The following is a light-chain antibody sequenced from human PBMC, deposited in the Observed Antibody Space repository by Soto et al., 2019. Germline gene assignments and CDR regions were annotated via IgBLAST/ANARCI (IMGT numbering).Light chain of an antibody. CDR1: SSNIGSNY. J-gene: IGLJ1*01. Sequence: QSVLTQPPSASGTPGQSVTISCSGSSSNIGSNYVYWYHQLPGTAPKLLIYRNNQRPSGVPDRFSGSKSGTSASLAISGLRSEDEADYYCAAWDDSLSGYVFGTGTKLTVL. CDR2: RNN. V-gene: IGLV1-47*01. CDR3: AAWDDSLSGYV.